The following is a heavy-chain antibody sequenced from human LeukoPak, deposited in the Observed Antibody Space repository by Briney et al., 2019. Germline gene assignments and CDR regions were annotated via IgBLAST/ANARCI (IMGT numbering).Heavy chain of an antibody. CDR2: ISGSGGST. V-gene: IGHV3-23*01. CDR1: GFTFSSYA. CDR3: AKETNSYGRYGSFDY. D-gene: IGHD5-18*01. J-gene: IGHJ4*02. Sequence: PGGSLGLSCAASGFTFSSYAMSWVRQAPGKGLEWVSAISGSGGSTYYADSVKGRFTISRDNSKNTLYLQMNSLRAEDTAVYYCAKETNSYGRYGSFDYWGQGTLVTVSS.